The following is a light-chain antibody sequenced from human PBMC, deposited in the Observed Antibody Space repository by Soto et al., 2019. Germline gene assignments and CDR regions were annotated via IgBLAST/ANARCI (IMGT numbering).Light chain of an antibody. CDR3: QQHSHWPPWT. CDR1: ESVRTF. Sequence: EVVLTQSPATLSLSPGERATLSCRASESVRTFVDWYQQKPGQAPRLLIYGASNRATGIPPRFSGSGTGTEFTRTISNLEPEDFAVYYCQQHSHWPPWTFGRGNRGEI. J-gene: IGKJ1*01. CDR2: GAS. V-gene: IGKV3-11*01.